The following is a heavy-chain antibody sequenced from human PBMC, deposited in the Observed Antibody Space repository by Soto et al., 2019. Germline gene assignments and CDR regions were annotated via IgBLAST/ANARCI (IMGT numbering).Heavy chain of an antibody. V-gene: IGHV4-39*07. CDR1: GGSFSSSSCC. CDR3: ARRRSLSYMDV. J-gene: IGHJ6*03. CDR2: INHSGST. Sequence: PSETLSVTCAVSGGSFSSSSCCWVWIRQPPGKGLEWIGEINHSGSTNYNPSLKSRVTISVDTSKNQFSLKLSSVTAADTAVYYCARRRSLSYMDVWGKGTTVTVSS.